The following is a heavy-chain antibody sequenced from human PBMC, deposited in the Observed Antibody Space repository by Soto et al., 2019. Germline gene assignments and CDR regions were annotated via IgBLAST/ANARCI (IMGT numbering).Heavy chain of an antibody. D-gene: IGHD6-6*01. J-gene: IGHJ3*02. Sequence: EVQLVESGGGLVQPGGSLRLSCAASGFTFSSYSMNWVRQAPGKGLEWVSYISSSSSTIYYADSVKGRFTISRDNAKNSLYLQMNSLRAEDTAVHYCARDSSSFMKSYAFDIWGQGTMVTVSS. CDR2: ISSSSSTI. CDR1: GFTFSSYS. CDR3: ARDSSSFMKSYAFDI. V-gene: IGHV3-48*01.